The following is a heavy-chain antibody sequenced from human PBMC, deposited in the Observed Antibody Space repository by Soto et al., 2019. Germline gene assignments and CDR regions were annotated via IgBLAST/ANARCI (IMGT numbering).Heavy chain of an antibody. J-gene: IGHJ4*02. Sequence: PGGSLRLSCAASGFTFSSYAMHWVRQAPGKGLEYVSAISSNGGSTYYANSVKGRFTISRDNSKNTLYLQMGSLRAEDMAVFYCARDITSGDFWSGYHDYWGQGTLVTVSS. CDR3: ARDITSGDFWSGYHDY. V-gene: IGHV3-64*01. D-gene: IGHD3-3*01. CDR1: GFTFSSYA. CDR2: ISSNGGST.